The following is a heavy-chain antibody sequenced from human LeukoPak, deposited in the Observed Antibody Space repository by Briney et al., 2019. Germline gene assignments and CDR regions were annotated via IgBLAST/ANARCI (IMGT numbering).Heavy chain of an antibody. V-gene: IGHV4-39*01. Sequence: SETLSLTCTVSGGSISSSSYYWGWIRQPPGKGLEWIGSIYYSGSTYYNPSLKSRVTISVDTSKNQFSLKLSSVTAADTAVYYCARLGAVADAFDIWGQGTMVTVSS. J-gene: IGHJ3*02. D-gene: IGHD6-19*01. CDR1: GGSISSSSYY. CDR3: ARLGAVADAFDI. CDR2: IYYSGST.